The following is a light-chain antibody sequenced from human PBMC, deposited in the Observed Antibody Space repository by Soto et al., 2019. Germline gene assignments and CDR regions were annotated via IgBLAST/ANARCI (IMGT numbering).Light chain of an antibody. V-gene: IGKV1-33*01. CDR2: DAS. CDR3: QLYDNLPLC. J-gene: IGKJ4*01. Sequence: DMEKTLYLAGLRTSVKNRVTITCQASQDIANYLNWYQQKAGRAPKFLIYDASNLETGVPSRFSGSGSVIDFTLTISSLQLESIPTCYCQLYDNLPLCLGGGTKVDIK. CDR1: QDIANY.